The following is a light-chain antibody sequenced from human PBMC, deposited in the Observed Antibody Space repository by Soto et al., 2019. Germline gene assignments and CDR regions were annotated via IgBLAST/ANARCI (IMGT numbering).Light chain of an antibody. J-gene: IGKJ1*01. V-gene: IGKV3-15*01. CDR2: GAY. CDR1: QSVSSH. CDR3: QQYKNWPPWT. Sequence: IVMTKSPATLSVSPGERSTLSCVASQSVSSHLAWYPQNPGQSPRLLIYGAYTRATGIPARFSGSGSGTEFTLTISSLQSEDFAVYYCQQYKNWPPWTFGPGTKVDI.